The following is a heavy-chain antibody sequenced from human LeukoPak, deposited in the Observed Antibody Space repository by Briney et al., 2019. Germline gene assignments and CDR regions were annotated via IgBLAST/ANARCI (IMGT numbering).Heavy chain of an antibody. V-gene: IGHV5-51*01. CDR3: ATRVSDGMNV. CDR1: GYSFISYW. Sequence: GESLKISCKGSGYSFISYWIAWVRLMPGKGLEWMGIISPGDSDTRSSPSFQGQVSTSVDKSINTAYLQWSSLKASDTDMYYWATRVSDGMNVWGQGTTVTVSS. J-gene: IGHJ6*02. CDR2: ISPGDSDT.